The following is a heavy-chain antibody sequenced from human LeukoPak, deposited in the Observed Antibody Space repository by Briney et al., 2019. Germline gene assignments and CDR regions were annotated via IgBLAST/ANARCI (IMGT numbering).Heavy chain of an antibody. D-gene: IGHD5-24*01. Sequence: SGPTLVNPTQTLTLTCTFSGFSLTTRGMCVSWIRQPRGKALEWLARIDWDDDKYYSTSLKTRLTISKDTSINQVVLTMTNMDPVDTATYYCVRLPCRHGYHPVWGPGTLVTVSS. CDR2: IDWDDDK. CDR1: GFSLTTRGMC. J-gene: IGHJ4*02. V-gene: IGHV2-70*11. CDR3: VRLPCRHGYHPV.